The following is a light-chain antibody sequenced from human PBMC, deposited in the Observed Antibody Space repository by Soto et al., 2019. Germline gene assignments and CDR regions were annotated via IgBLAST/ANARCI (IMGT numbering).Light chain of an antibody. CDR3: QQYGSSPLT. CDR2: GAS. V-gene: IGKV3-20*01. J-gene: IGKJ4*01. Sequence: PGERANISCRASPCVSSSYLAWYQHKPGQAPRLLIYGASSRATGIPDRFSGSGSGTDFTLTISRLEPADFAVCYCQQYGSSPLTFGGGTKVEIK. CDR1: PCVSSSY.